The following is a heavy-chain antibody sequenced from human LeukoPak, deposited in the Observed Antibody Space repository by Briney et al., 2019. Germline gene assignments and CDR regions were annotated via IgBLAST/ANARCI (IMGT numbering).Heavy chain of an antibody. Sequence: SETLSLTCTVSGGSINNYHWGWIRQPPGKGLEWIGYISYSGTTNYNPSLKGRVTISVDMSKSQFSLKLNSVTAADTAVYYCGRVTTGTVDHWGQGTLVTVSS. V-gene: IGHV4-59*01. J-gene: IGHJ4*02. CDR2: ISYSGTT. D-gene: IGHD1-1*01. CDR3: GRVTTGTVDH. CDR1: GGSINNYH.